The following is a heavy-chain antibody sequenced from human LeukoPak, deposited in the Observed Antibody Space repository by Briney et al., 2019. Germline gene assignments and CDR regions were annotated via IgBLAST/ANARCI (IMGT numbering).Heavy chain of an antibody. J-gene: IGHJ4*02. Sequence: KTSETLSLTCAVYGGSFSGYYWSWIRQPPGKGLEWIGEINHSGSTNYNPSLKSRVTISVDTSKNQFSLKLSSVTAADTAVYYCARGGYDSSGYYLVYWGQGTLVTVSS. CDR1: GGSFSGYY. CDR3: ARGGYDSSGYYLVY. D-gene: IGHD3-22*01. CDR2: INHSGST. V-gene: IGHV4-34*01.